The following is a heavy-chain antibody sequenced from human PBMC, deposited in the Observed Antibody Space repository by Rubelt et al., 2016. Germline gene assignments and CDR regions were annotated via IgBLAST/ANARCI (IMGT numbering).Heavy chain of an antibody. CDR2: IFHNGNT. CDR1: GFTLSSYS. D-gene: IGHD6-19*01. V-gene: IGHV4-38-2*02. CDR3: ATEIGGGSGWYHDN. Sequence: VQLVESGGGLVKPGGSLRLSCAASGFTLSSYSMNWVRQAPGKGLEWIGSIFHNGNTYYNPSLKSRVTISLDTSKNQFSLKLTSVTAADTALYYCATEIGGGSGWYHDNWGLGTLVTVPS. J-gene: IGHJ1*01.